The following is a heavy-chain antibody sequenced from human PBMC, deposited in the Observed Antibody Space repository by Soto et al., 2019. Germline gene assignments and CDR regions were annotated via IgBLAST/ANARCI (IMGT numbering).Heavy chain of an antibody. Sequence: PSETLSLTCAVYGGSFSGYYWSWIRQPPGKGLEWIGEINHSGSTNYNPSLKSRVTISVDTSKNQFSLKLSSVTAADTAVYYCARSYVWLRNYYFDYWGQGTLVTVSS. CDR3: ARSYVWLRNYYFDY. CDR2: INHSGST. V-gene: IGHV4-34*01. J-gene: IGHJ4*02. D-gene: IGHD5-12*01. CDR1: GGSFSGYY.